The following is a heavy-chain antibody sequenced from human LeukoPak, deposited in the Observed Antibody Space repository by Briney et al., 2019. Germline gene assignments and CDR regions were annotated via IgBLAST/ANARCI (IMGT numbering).Heavy chain of an antibody. CDR1: GGTFSSYA. CDR3: AGAQQLWSQTFDY. Sequence: ASVKVSCKASGGTFSSYANSWVRQAPGQGLEWMGGIIPIFGTANYAQKFQGRVTITADESTSTAYMELSSLRSEDTAVYYCAGAQQLWSQTFDYWGQGTLVTVSS. V-gene: IGHV1-69*01. D-gene: IGHD5-18*01. CDR2: IIPIFGTA. J-gene: IGHJ4*02.